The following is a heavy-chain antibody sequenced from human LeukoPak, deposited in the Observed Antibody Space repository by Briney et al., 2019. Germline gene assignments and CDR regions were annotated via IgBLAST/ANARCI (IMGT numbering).Heavy chain of an antibody. CDR3: ASYNDRDAFNN. Sequence: PGGSLRLSCAASGFTLSNALMAWVRQAPGKRLEWVCLIRNNLDGGTTDYAAPVKGRFTISRDDSKNTLYLQMNNLKAEDTAFYYCASYNDRDAFNNWGQGTVVTVTS. CDR2: IRNNLDGGTT. D-gene: IGHD1-14*01. CDR1: GFTLSNAL. V-gene: IGHV3-15*01. J-gene: IGHJ3*02.